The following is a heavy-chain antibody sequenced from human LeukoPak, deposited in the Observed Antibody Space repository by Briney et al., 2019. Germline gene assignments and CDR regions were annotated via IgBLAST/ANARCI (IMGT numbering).Heavy chain of an antibody. D-gene: IGHD5-18*01. J-gene: IGHJ4*02. CDR3: ARGRSYTAMVYYFDY. V-gene: IGHV4-34*01. Sequence: PSETLSLTCAVYGGCFSGFYWSWIRQPPGKGLEWIGEINHSGSTNYNPSLKSRVTISVDTSKNQFSLKLSSVTAADTAVYYCARGRSYTAMVYYFDYWGQGTLVTVSS. CDR1: GGCFSGFY. CDR2: INHSGST.